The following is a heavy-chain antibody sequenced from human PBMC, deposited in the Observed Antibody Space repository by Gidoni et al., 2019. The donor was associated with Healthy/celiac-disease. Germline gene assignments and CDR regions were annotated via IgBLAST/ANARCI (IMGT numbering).Heavy chain of an antibody. CDR1: GFPFSSYS. J-gene: IGHJ4*02. Sequence: EVQLVESGGGLVQPGGSLRLSCAASGFPFSSYSMNWVRQAPGKGLEWVSYISSSSSTIYYADSVKGRFTISRDNAKNSLYLQMNSLRAEDTAVYYCAREGASGSYSLFDYWGQGTLVTVSS. CDR2: ISSSSSTI. D-gene: IGHD1-26*01. V-gene: IGHV3-48*04. CDR3: AREGASGSYSLFDY.